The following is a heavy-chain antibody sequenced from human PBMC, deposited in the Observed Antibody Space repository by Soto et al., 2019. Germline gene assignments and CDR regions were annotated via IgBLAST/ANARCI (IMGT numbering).Heavy chain of an antibody. Sequence: LRLSCAASGFTFSSYWMSWVRQAPGKGLEWVANIKQDGSEKYYVDSVKGRFTISRDNARNSLYLQMNSLRAEDTAVYYCARGDEYYDFWSGYSKAGLDVWGQGTTVTVSS. CDR1: GFTFSSYW. CDR2: IKQDGSEK. CDR3: ARGDEYYDFWSGYSKAGLDV. D-gene: IGHD3-3*01. V-gene: IGHV3-7*01. J-gene: IGHJ6*02.